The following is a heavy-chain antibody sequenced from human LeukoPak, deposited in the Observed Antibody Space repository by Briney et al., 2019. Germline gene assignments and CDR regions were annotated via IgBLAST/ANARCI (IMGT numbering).Heavy chain of an antibody. CDR3: ARERSSGWSHPTLYNWFDP. CDR1: GGTFSSYA. J-gene: IGHJ5*02. CDR2: IIPIFGTA. Sequence: SVKVSCKASGGTFSSYAISWVRQAPGQGLEWMGGIIPIFGTANYAQKFQGRVTITADESTSTAYMELSSLRSEDTAVYYCARERSSGWSHPTLYNWFDPWGQGTLVTVSS. D-gene: IGHD6-19*01. V-gene: IGHV1-69*13.